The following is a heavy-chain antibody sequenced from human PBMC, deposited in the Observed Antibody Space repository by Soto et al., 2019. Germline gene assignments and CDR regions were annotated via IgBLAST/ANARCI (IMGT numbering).Heavy chain of an antibody. CDR2: IYYSGST. V-gene: IGHV4-39*01. CDR1: GSSISSSSYY. CDR3: ARPVREAAAGTGGGWFDP. J-gene: IGHJ5*02. D-gene: IGHD6-13*01. Sequence: QLQLQESGPGLVKPSETLSLTCTVSGSSISSSSYYWGWIRQPPGKGLEWIGSIYYSGSTYYNPSLKSRVTISVDTSKNQFSLKLSSVTAADTAVYYCARPVREAAAGTGGGWFDPWGQGTLVTVSS.